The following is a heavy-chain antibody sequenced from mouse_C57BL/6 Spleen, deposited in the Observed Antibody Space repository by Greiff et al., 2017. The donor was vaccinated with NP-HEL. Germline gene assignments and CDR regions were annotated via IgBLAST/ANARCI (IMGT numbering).Heavy chain of an antibody. J-gene: IGHJ4*01. V-gene: IGHV1-52*01. Sequence: QVQLQQPGAELVRPGSSVKLSCKASGYTFTSYWMHWVKQRPIQGLEWIGNIDPSDSETHYNQKFKDKATLTVDKASSTAYMQLISLTSEDSAVYYCARYGYYAMDYWGQGTSVTVSS. CDR2: IDPSDSET. D-gene: IGHD1-1*02. CDR1: GYTFTSYW. CDR3: ARYGYYAMDY.